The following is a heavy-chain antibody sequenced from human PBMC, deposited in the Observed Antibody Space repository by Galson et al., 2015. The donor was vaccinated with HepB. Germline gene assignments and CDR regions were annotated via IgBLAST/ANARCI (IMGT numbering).Heavy chain of an antibody. CDR1: GYTFSSYG. CDR3: ARVDSGSYYIAFDI. V-gene: IGHV1-18*01. CDR2: ISVYNGNT. Sequence: SVKVSCKASGYTFSSYGISWVRQAPGQGLEWMGWISVYNGNTNYAQKLQGRVTMTTDTSTSTAYMELRSLRSDDTAVYYCARVDSGSYYIAFDIWGQGTMVTVSS. J-gene: IGHJ3*02. D-gene: IGHD1-26*01.